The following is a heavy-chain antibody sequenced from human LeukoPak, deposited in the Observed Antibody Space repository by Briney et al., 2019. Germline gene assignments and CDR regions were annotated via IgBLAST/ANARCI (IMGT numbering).Heavy chain of an antibody. Sequence: PSETLSLTCAVYGGSFSGYYWSWIRQPPGKGLEWIGEINHSGSTNYNPSLKSRVTISVDTSKNQFSLKLSSVTAADTAVYYCARVRRLPTYYYDSSGHPTLYYFDYWGQGTLVTVSS. J-gene: IGHJ4*02. CDR2: INHSGST. V-gene: IGHV4-34*01. CDR3: ARVRRLPTYYYDSSGHPTLYYFDY. D-gene: IGHD3-22*01. CDR1: GGSFSGYY.